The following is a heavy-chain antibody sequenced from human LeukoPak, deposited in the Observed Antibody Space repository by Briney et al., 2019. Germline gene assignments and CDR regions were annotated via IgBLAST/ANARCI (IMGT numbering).Heavy chain of an antibody. CDR2: IKQDGSEK. CDR1: GFTFSSYW. J-gene: IGHJ4*02. Sequence: GGSLRLSCAASGFTFSSYWMSWVRQAPGKGLEWVANIKQDGSEKYYVDSVKGRFTISRDNAKNSLYLQMNSLRAEDTAVYYCARGFGSWYWFYFDYWGQGTLATVSS. CDR3: ARGFGSWYWFYFDY. D-gene: IGHD6-13*01. V-gene: IGHV3-7*01.